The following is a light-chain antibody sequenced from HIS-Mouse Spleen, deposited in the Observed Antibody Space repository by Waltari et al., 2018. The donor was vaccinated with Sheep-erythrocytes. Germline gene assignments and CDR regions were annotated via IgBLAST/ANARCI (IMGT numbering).Light chain of an antibody. CDR3: QKRSNWYT. CDR1: QSVSSD. V-gene: IGKV3-11*01. J-gene: IGKJ2*01. Sequence: EIVFTQSPATLSLSPGERATLSCRASQSVSSDLAWYQQKPGQAPRLLIYDASNRATGIPARFSGSGSGTDFTLTISSLEPEDFAVYYCQKRSNWYTFGQGTKLEIK. CDR2: DAS.